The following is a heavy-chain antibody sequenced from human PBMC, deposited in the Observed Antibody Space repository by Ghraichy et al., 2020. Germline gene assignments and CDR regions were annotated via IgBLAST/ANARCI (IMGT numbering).Heavy chain of an antibody. Sequence: GESLNISCVASGFSFSSYAMSWVRQAPGGGLEWVSAISGSGGATDYADSVKGRFTISRDNSKNTLYLQMSSLRAEDTALYYCAKRLSDYAVDFDYWGQGTLVTVSS. CDR2: ISGSGGAT. J-gene: IGHJ4*02. V-gene: IGHV3-23*01. CDR1: GFSFSSYA. CDR3: AKRLSDYAVDFDY. D-gene: IGHD3-16*01.